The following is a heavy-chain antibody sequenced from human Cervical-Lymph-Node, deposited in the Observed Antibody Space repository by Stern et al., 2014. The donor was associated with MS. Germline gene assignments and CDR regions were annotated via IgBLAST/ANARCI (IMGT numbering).Heavy chain of an antibody. J-gene: IGHJ3*02. V-gene: IGHV1-18*01. CDR2: ISAYNGNT. Sequence: VQLVESGGEVEKPGASVKVSCQASGYTFSSYGISWVRQAPGQGLEWMGWISAYNGNTRYAQKFWGRVTLTTDTSTSTAYMELRSLISDDTAVYYCARDGVGNDDAFDIWGQGTLVSVSS. CDR1: GYTFSSYG. CDR3: ARDGVGNDDAFDI. D-gene: IGHD1-26*01.